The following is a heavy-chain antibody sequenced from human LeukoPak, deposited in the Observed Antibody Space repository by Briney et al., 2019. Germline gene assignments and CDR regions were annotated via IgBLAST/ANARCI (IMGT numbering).Heavy chain of an antibody. D-gene: IGHD6-13*01. CDR2: ISHDGGTP. CDR3: AKARIVKIAAAGGFDY. V-gene: IGHV3-23*01. Sequence: GGSLRLSCAASGFTFSSYAMSWVRQAPGKGLEWVSAISHDGGTPYYADSVKGRFTISRDNSKNTLYLQMNSLRAEDTAVYYCAKARIVKIAAAGGFDYWGQGTLVTVSS. CDR1: GFTFSSYA. J-gene: IGHJ4*02.